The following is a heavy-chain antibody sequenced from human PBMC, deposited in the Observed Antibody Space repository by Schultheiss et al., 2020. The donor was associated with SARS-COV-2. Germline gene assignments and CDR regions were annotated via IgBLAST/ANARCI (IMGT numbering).Heavy chain of an antibody. CDR3: ARDPAYNWNDIIF. CDR1: GFTFSSFE. D-gene: IGHD1-20*01. V-gene: IGHV3-48*03. CDR2: ISASGTTK. Sequence: GGSLRLSCVASGFTFSSFEMNWVRQAPGKGLEWISYISASGTTKDYADSVKGRFTVSRDNAKNSLYLEMNSLRAEDTAVYYCARDPAYNWNDIIFWGQGTLGTVSS. J-gene: IGHJ4*02.